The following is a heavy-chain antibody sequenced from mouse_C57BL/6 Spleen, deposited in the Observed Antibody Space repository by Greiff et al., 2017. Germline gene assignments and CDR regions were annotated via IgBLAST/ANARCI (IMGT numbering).Heavy chain of an antibody. CDR2: IYPGSGNT. CDR1: GYTFTDYY. V-gene: IGHV1-76*01. D-gene: IGHD2-12*01. J-gene: IGHJ4*01. Sequence: VQLQQSGAELVRPGASVKLSCKASGYTFTDYYINWVKQRPGQGLEWIARIYPGSGNTYYNEKFKGKATLTAEKSSSTAYMQLSSLTSEDSAVYFWASNYSPFYYAMDYWGQGTSVTVSS. CDR3: ASNYSPFYYAMDY.